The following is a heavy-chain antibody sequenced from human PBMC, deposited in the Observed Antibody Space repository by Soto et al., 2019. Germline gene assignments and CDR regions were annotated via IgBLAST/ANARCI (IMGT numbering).Heavy chain of an antibody. CDR2: IYYSGST. D-gene: IGHD6-19*01. J-gene: IGHJ3*02. V-gene: IGHV4-39*01. CDR1: GGSISSSSYY. Sequence: SETLSLTCTVSGGSISSSSYYWGWIRQPPGKGLEWIGSIYYSGSTYYNPSLKSRVTISVDTSKNQFSLKLSSVTAADTAVYYCASPGEAVAPYCDIWGQGTMVTASS. CDR3: ASPGEAVAPYCDI.